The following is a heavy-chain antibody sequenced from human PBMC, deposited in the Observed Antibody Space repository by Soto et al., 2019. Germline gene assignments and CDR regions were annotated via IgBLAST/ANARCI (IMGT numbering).Heavy chain of an antibody. D-gene: IGHD3-10*01. CDR1: GDSVSSSTYY. Sequence: QLQLQESGPGLVKPSETLSLSCTVSGDSVSSSTYYWGWIRQPPGKGLEYIGRIYYSGSTYYNPSLKTRVTISVDTSQTRISLNLSSVSAADTAVYYCARLRYNYGSRSPDYFEFWGQGTLVTVSS. CDR3: ARLRYNYGSRSPDYFEF. CDR2: IYYSGST. V-gene: IGHV4-39*01. J-gene: IGHJ1*01.